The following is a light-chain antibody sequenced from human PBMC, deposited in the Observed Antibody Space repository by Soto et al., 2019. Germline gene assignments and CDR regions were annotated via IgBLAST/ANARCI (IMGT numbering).Light chain of an antibody. J-gene: IGLJ1*01. CDR2: EVS. Sequence: QSVLTQPASVSGSPGQSITISCTGTSSDTAGYNYVSWYQQHPGKAPKLMIYEVSNRPSGVSNRFSGSQSGNTASLTISGLQAEDEANYYCSSYTTRNTPLYVFGTGTKLTVL. CDR1: SSDTAGYNY. CDR3: SSYTTRNTPLYV. V-gene: IGLV2-14*01.